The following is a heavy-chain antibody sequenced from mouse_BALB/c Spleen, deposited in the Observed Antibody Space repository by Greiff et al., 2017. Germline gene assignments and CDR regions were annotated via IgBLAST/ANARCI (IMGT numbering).Heavy chain of an antibody. CDR3: ARDDGYFAY. D-gene: IGHD2-3*01. V-gene: IGHV5-17*02. Sequence: EVQVVESGGGLVQPGGSRKLSCAASGFTFSSFGMHWVRQAPEKGLEWVAYISSGSSTIYYADTVKGRFTISRDNPKNTLFLQMTSLRSEDTAMYYCARDDGYFAYWGQGTLVTVSA. J-gene: IGHJ3*01. CDR2: ISSGSSTI. CDR1: GFTFSSFG.